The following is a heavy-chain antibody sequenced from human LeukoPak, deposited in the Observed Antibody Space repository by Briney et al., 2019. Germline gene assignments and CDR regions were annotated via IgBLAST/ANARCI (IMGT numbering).Heavy chain of an antibody. CDR2: IYYSGST. D-gene: IGHD2-15*01. CDR3: AREMVVAAYKWFDP. Sequence: PSQTLSLTCTVSGGSISSGDYYWSWIRQPPGKGLEWIGYIYYSGSTYYNPSLKSRVTISVDTSKNQFSLKLSSVTAADTAVYYCAREMVVAAYKWFDPWGQGTLVTVSS. J-gene: IGHJ5*02. V-gene: IGHV4-30-4*01. CDR1: GGSISSGDYY.